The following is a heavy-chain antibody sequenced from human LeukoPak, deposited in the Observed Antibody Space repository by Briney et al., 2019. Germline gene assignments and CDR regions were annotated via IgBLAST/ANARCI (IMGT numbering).Heavy chain of an antibody. Sequence: PSQTLSLTCSVSTAGSITGYHWNWIRQSAGEGLEWIGRADTTGNTKYNPSLKSRVIISVDTSNKQFSLKLTSVTAADTAVYYCARDPGTVTNRFDYWGQGTLVTVSS. D-gene: IGHD4-17*01. CDR2: ADTTGNT. CDR3: ARDPGTVTNRFDY. J-gene: IGHJ4*02. V-gene: IGHV4-4*07. CDR1: TAGSITGYH.